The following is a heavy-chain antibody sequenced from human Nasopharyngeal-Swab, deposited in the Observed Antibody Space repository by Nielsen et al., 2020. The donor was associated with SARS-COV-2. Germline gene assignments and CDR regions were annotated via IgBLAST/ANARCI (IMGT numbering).Heavy chain of an antibody. Sequence: GGSLRLSCAASGFTFSSYWMSWVRQAPGKGLEWVANIKEDGSEKYYVDSVKGRFTISRDNAKNSLYLQMNSLRAEDTAVYYCAKDSGAGFCDGGSCFPTNHWGQGTLVTVPS. CDR1: GFTFSSYW. D-gene: IGHD2-15*01. J-gene: IGHJ5*02. CDR2: IKEDGSEK. V-gene: IGHV3-7*03. CDR3: AKDSGAGFCDGGSCFPTNH.